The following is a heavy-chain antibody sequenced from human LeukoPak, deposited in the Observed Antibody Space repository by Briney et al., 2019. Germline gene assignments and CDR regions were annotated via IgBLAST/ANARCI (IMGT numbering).Heavy chain of an antibody. V-gene: IGHV1-8*03. D-gene: IGHD2-15*01. CDR1: GYTFTRYD. CDR3: ARVDGSPDY. J-gene: IGHJ4*02. CDR2: MNTKSGDT. Sequence: ASVKVSCKASGYTFTRYDINWVRQATGQGLEWMGWMNTKSGDTGHAQKFQGRVTITRDTSKSTVYTELSSLRSEDTAVYFCARVDGSPDYWGQGTLVTVSS.